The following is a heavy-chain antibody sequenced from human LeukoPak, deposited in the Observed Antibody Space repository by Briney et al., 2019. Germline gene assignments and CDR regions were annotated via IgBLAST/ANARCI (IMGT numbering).Heavy chain of an antibody. J-gene: IGHJ4*02. Sequence: PSETLSLTCTVSGGSISSYYWSWIRQPPGKGLEWIGYIYYSGSTNYNPSLKSRVTISVDTSKNQFSLKLSSVTAADTAVYYCARHAPMTTVTTPYFDYWGQGTLVTVPS. CDR3: ARHAPMTTVTTPYFDY. CDR1: GGSISSYY. CDR2: IYYSGST. D-gene: IGHD4-17*01. V-gene: IGHV4-59*08.